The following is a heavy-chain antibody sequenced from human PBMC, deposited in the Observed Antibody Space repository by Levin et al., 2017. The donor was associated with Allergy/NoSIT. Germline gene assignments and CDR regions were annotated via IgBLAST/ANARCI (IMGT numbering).Heavy chain of an antibody. J-gene: IGHJ6*03. CDR1: GLTFSDAW. D-gene: IGHD2-21*02. Sequence: GGSLRLSCAASGLTFSDAWMSWVRQAPGKGLEWVGRIKGKTEDGTESGTTDFATPVKGRFSISKDESKNTLYLQMNSLKTEDTAMYYCTTDLRVVVTDSDMDVWGKGTTVTVSS. CDR3: TTDLRVVVTDSDMDV. CDR2: IKGKTEDGTESGTT. V-gene: IGHV3-15*05.